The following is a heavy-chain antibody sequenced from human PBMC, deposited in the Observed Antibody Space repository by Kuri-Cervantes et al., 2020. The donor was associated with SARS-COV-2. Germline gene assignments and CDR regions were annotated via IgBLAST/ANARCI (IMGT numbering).Heavy chain of an antibody. Sequence: ASVKVSCKASGYTFTSYDINWVRQATGQGLEWMGGFDPEDGETIYAQKSQGRVTMTEDTSIDTAYMELSSLRSEDTAVYYCATAYCGGDCYSRADAFDIWGQGTMVTVSS. CDR2: FDPEDGET. J-gene: IGHJ3*02. D-gene: IGHD2-21*01. CDR1: GYTFTSYD. CDR3: ATAYCGGDCYSRADAFDI. V-gene: IGHV1-24*01.